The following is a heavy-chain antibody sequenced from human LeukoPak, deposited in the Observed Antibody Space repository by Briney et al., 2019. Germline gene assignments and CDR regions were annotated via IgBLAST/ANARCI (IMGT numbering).Heavy chain of an antibody. CDR2: ISDRST. CDR1: GFTFSGYA. CDR3: AKDLGTSGWYCDY. D-gene: IGHD6-19*01. Sequence: GGSLRLSCAASGFTFSGYAMSWVRQAPGKGLEWVSAISDRSTYYADSVKGRFTVSRDNSKNTLHLQMNSLRVEDTAVYYCAKDLGTSGWYCDYWGQGTLVTVSS. V-gene: IGHV3-23*05. J-gene: IGHJ4*02.